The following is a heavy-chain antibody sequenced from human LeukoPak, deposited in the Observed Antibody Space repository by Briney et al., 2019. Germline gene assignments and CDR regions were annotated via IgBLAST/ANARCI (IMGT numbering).Heavy chain of an antibody. D-gene: IGHD3-16*01. CDR3: TTVLTDYVWGSYDYYYMDV. CDR2: IYSGGST. J-gene: IGHJ6*03. Sequence: PGGSLRLSCAASGFTVSSNYMSWVRQAPGKGLEWVAVIYSGGSTYYADSVKGRFTTFRDNSKTTLYLQMNSLRAEDTAVYYCTTVLTDYVWGSYDYYYMDVWGKGTTVTISS. CDR1: GFTVSSNY. V-gene: IGHV3-66*01.